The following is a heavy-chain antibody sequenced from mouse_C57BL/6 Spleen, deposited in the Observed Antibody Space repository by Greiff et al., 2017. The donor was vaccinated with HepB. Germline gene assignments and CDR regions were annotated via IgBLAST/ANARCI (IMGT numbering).Heavy chain of an antibody. CDR3: AKDAPLWDLGFAY. J-gene: IGHJ3*01. V-gene: IGHV1-72*01. CDR2: FDPNSGGT. Sequence: VQLQQPGAELVKPGASVKLSCKASGYTFTSYWMRWVKQRPGRGLEWIGRFDPNSGGTKYNEKFKSKATLTVDKPSSTAYMQLSSQTSEDSAVYYCAKDAPLWDLGFAYWGQGTLVTVSA. D-gene: IGHD4-1*01. CDR1: GYTFTSYW.